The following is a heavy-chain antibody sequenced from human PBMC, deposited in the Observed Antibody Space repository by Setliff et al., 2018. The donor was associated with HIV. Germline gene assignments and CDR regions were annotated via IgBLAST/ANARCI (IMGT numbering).Heavy chain of an antibody. D-gene: IGHD4-17*01. J-gene: IGHJ5*02. CDR1: GYSFTDYY. CDR2: INPNSGGT. Sequence: GASVKVSCKASGYSFTDYYIHWVRQAPGQGLEWMGWINPNSGGTNYAQKFQGRVTMTRDTSISTAYMELSRLRSDDTAVYFCARNWGDYGDYLGWFDPWGQGTLVTVSS. CDR3: ARNWGDYGDYLGWFDP. V-gene: IGHV1-2*02.